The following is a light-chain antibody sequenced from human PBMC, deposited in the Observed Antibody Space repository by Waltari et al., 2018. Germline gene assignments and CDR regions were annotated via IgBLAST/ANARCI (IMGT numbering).Light chain of an antibody. CDR2: FRS. J-gene: IGKJ5*01. CDR1: QSLLHSNGYNY. CDR3: MQALQTPIT. Sequence: DIMMTQSPLSLPVTPGEPASISCRSNQSLLHSNGYNYLDWYLQKPGQSPQIRIYFRSDRAYGVTDRFSGSGSGTDFTLKIRRVEAEDFGVYFCMQALQTPITFGQGTRLEIK. V-gene: IGKV2-28*01.